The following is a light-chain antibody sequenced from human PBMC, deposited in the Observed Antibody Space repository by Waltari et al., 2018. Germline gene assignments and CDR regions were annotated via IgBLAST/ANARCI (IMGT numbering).Light chain of an antibody. J-gene: IGLJ2*01. Sequence: SYELTQTPSVTVLPGQTASITCPGNKLGNKYVCWYQQKPGQSPLLVIYQDSKRPSEIPERFSGANSGNTATLTSSGTQAMDEADYYCQTWDSGSTGVFGGGTKLTVL. V-gene: IGLV3-1*01. CDR2: QDS. CDR3: QTWDSGSTGV. CDR1: KLGNKY.